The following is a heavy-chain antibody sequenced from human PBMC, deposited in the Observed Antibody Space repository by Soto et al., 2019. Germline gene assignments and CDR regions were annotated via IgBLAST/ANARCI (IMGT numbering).Heavy chain of an antibody. CDR3: ARRRPSGSPFDF. Sequence: HPGGSLRLSCAASGFTFSSYAMSWVRQAPGKGLEWVSGISGSGGSTYYTDSVKGRFTISRDDSKNTLYLQMNSLRADDTAVYYCARRRPSGSPFDFWGQGTLVTVSS. V-gene: IGHV3-23*01. CDR1: GFTFSSYA. D-gene: IGHD1-26*01. J-gene: IGHJ4*02. CDR2: ISGSGGST.